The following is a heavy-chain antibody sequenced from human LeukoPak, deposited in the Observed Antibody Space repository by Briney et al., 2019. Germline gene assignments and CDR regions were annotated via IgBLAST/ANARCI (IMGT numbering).Heavy chain of an antibody. V-gene: IGHV4-34*01. CDR2: INHSGST. CDR3: ARHLTVTTFWFDP. D-gene: IGHD4-17*01. J-gene: IGHJ5*02. CDR1: GGSFSGYY. Sequence: SETLSLTCAVYGGSFSGYYWSWIRQPPGKGLEWIGEINHSGSTNYNPSLKSRVTISVDTSKNQFSLKLSSVTAADRAVYYCARHLTVTTFWFDPWGQGTLVTVSS.